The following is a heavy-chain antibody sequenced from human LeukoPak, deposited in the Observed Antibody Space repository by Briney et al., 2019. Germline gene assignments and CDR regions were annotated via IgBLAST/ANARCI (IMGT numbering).Heavy chain of an antibody. Sequence: EASVKVSCKASGGTFSSYAISWVRQAPGRGLEWMGGIIPIFGTANYAQKFQGRVTITADESTSTAYMELSRLRSDDTAVYYCARGDYDFWSAGEFDYWGQGTLVTVSS. CDR1: GGTFSSYA. D-gene: IGHD3-3*01. V-gene: IGHV1-69*13. J-gene: IGHJ4*02. CDR3: ARGDYDFWSAGEFDY. CDR2: IIPIFGTA.